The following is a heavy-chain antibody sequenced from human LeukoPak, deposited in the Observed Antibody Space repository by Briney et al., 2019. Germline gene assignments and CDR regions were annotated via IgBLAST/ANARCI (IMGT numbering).Heavy chain of an antibody. Sequence: GGSLRLSCAASGFTLSSYWMSWVRQAQGKGLEWVANIKEEGSEKYYLDSVKGRFTISRDNAKNSLYLHMNSLTAEDTVRYNCGRVWLAGVPFDAFDIWGQGTMVSVSS. CDR1: GFTLSSYW. CDR3: GRVWLAGVPFDAFDI. J-gene: IGHJ3*02. V-gene: IGHV3-7*01. D-gene: IGHD3-10*01. CDR2: IKEEGSEK.